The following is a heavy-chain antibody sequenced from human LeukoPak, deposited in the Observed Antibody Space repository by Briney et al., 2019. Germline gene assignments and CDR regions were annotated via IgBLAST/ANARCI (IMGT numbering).Heavy chain of an antibody. D-gene: IGHD6-13*01. CDR1: GYTFTGYY. J-gene: IGHJ6*03. CDR2: INPNSGGT. CDR3: ARDKKQAYYMDV. Sequence: ASVKVSCKASGYTFTGYYMHWVRQAPGQGLEWMGWINPNSGGTNYAQKFQGRVTMTRDTSVNTAYMGLSRLRSDDTAVYYCARDKKQAYYMDVWGKGTTVTVSS. V-gene: IGHV1-2*02.